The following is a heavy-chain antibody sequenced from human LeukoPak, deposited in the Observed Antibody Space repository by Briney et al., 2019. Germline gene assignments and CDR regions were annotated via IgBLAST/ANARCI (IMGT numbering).Heavy chain of an antibody. J-gene: IGHJ4*02. Sequence: SETLSLTCTVSGGSISSTSYYWGWIRQPPGKGLEWIGSIYYSGSTYYNPSLKSGVTISVDTSKNQFSLKLTSVTAADTAVYYCARDRYYYGSGRFDYWGQGTLVTVSS. D-gene: IGHD3-10*01. CDR1: GGSISSTSYY. CDR2: IYYSGST. CDR3: ARDRYYYGSGRFDY. V-gene: IGHV4-39*07.